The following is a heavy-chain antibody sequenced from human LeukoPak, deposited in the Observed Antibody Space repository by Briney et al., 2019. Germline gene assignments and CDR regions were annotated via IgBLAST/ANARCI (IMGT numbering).Heavy chain of an antibody. D-gene: IGHD4-23*01. Sequence: ASVKVSCKASVYTFTGYYMHWVRQAPGQGLEWMGRINPNSGGTNYAQKFQGRVTMTRDTSISTAYMELSRLRSDDTAVYYCAKGCNPVLSVAFDIWGQGTMVTVSS. CDR1: VYTFTGYY. CDR3: AKGCNPVLSVAFDI. CDR2: INPNSGGT. V-gene: IGHV1-2*06. J-gene: IGHJ3*02.